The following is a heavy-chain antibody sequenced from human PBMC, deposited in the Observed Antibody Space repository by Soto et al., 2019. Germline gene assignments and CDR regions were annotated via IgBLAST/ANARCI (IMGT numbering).Heavy chain of an antibody. CDR3: VKEKSINWYSRYFDH. V-gene: IGHV3-74*01. CDR1: GFTFTGCG. J-gene: IGHJ1*01. Sequence: PWGSLSLSCAASGFTFTGCGMHWVRRPPPKGVVWGSGIICNTGSTSYNDSVQGRFAISRDNTKNPLHLQMNSLRAADTAFYYCVKEKSINWYSRYFDHWGQGTLVTVSS. D-gene: IGHD6-13*01. CDR2: IICNTGST.